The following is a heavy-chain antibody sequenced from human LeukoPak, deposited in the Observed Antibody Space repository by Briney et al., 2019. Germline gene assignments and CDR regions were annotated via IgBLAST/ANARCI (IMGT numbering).Heavy chain of an antibody. CDR3: ARERGPGGLYYFDY. D-gene: IGHD3-10*01. CDR1: GFTFNTYG. CDR2: ISSSGSTI. V-gene: IGHV3-48*04. Sequence: GGSLRLSCAASGFTFNTYGMSWVRQAPGKGLEWVSYISSSGSTIYYADSVKGRFTISRDNAKNSLYLQMNSLRAEDTAVYYCARERGPGGLYYFDYWGQGTLVTVSS. J-gene: IGHJ4*02.